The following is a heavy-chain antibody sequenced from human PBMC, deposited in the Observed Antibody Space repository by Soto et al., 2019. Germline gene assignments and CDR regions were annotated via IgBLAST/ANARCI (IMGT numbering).Heavy chain of an antibody. V-gene: IGHV3-23*01. J-gene: IGHJ4*02. CDR3: AKGRIVDWLSMYYFDY. CDR1: GFTFSDYW. Sequence: PGGSLRLSCAASGFTFSDYWMHWVRQAPGKGLEWVSAISGSGGSTYYADSVKGRFTISRDNSKNTLYLQMNSLRAEDTAVYYCAKGRIVDWLSMYYFDYRGQGTLVTVSS. CDR2: ISGSGGST. D-gene: IGHD3-9*01.